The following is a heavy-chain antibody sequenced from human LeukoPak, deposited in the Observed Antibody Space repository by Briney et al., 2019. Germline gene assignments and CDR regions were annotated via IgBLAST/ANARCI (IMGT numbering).Heavy chain of an antibody. CDR1: GGSVSGYY. J-gene: IGHJ4*01. D-gene: IGHD3-3*01. V-gene: IGHV4-34*01. CDR2: ISHRGRT. Sequence: PSETLSLTCAVYGGSVSGYYWSWIRQPPEKGLKWIGEISHRGRTHYTPSLQSRVTMPVDTSKNQFALNLNSVTAADTAVYYCARVPLRFLEPFDYWGQGILVTVSS. CDR3: ARVPLRFLEPFDY.